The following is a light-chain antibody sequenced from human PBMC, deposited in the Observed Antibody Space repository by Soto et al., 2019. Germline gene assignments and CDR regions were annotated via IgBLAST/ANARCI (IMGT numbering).Light chain of an antibody. CDR3: QQATIYPLT. CDR2: AAS. J-gene: IGKJ5*01. V-gene: IGKV1-12*01. CDR1: QDLTSW. Sequence: DLQMTQSPSSVSASVGDRVTITCRATQDLTSWLAWYQQKPGKAPKLLIYAASSLQSGVPPRFSGSGSGTDFTLTISSLQPEDFAIYFCQQATIYPLTFGQGTRLEIK.